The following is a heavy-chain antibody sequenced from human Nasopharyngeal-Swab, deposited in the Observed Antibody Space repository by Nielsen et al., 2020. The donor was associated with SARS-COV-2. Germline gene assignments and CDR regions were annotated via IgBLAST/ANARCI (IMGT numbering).Heavy chain of an antibody. V-gene: IGHV1-46*01. D-gene: IGHD2-2*01. Sequence: ASVKVSCKASGYTFTSYYMHWVRQAPGQGLEWMGIINPTFGSTTYVQKFQGRVTMTRDTSTSTVYMELSSLRSEDTAVYYCARNIVVVPAAILYYYYAMDVWGQGTTVTVSS. CDR2: INPTFGST. CDR1: GYTFTSYY. J-gene: IGHJ6*02. CDR3: ARNIVVVPAAILYYYYAMDV.